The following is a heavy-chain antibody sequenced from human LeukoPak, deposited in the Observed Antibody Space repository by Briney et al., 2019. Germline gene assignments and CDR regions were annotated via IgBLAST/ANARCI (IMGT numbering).Heavy chain of an antibody. D-gene: IGHD2-21*01. CDR3: ARLRGPFPYY. CDR2: IYYSGST. J-gene: IGHJ4*02. CDR1: GGSISSSSYY. V-gene: IGHV4-39*01. Sequence: SETLSLTCTVSGGSISSSSYYWGWIRQPPGKGPEWIGSIYYSGSTYYNPSLKRRVTISVDTSKNQLSLNLSSVTAADTAVYYCARLRGPFPYYWGQGTLVTVSS.